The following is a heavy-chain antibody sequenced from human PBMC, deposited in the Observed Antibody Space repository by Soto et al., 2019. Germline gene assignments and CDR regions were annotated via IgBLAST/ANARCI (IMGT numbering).Heavy chain of an antibody. CDR2: ISAYNGNT. V-gene: IGHV1-18*04. D-gene: IGHD3-10*01. CDR1: GYTFTSYG. CDR3: ARDRYYGSGSSNEYFQH. Sequence: ASVKVSCKASGYTFTSYGISWVRQAPGQGLEWMGWISAYNGNTNYAQKLQGRVTMTTDTSTSTAYMELRSLRSDDTAVYYCARDRYYGSGSSNEYFQHWGQGTLVTV. J-gene: IGHJ1*01.